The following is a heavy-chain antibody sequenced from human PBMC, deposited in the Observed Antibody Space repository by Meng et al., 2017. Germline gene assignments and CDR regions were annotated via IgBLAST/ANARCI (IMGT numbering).Heavy chain of an antibody. J-gene: IGHJ3*02. CDR3: ARKLAAAGSVYAFDI. D-gene: IGHD6-13*01. Sequence: QVPLVQSGAEVKKPGSSVKVSCKASGGNFSSYTISWVRQAPGQGLEWMGRIIPILGIANYAQKFQGRVTITADKSTSTAYMELSSLRSEDTAVYYCARKLAAAGSVYAFDIWGQGTMVTVSS. CDR2: IIPILGIA. CDR1: GGNFSSYT. V-gene: IGHV1-69*02.